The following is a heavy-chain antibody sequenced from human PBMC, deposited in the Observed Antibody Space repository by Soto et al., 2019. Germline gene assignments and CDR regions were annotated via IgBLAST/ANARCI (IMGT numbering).Heavy chain of an antibody. Sequence: QVQLQESGPGLVKPSGTLSLTCAVSGGSISSRNWWSWVRQSPGKGLEWIGEIFHSGTTNYNPSLKSRLTVSVDTSKNQFSLNLSSVTAADTAVYYCARGHEGDGGWGMDVWGQGTTVTVSS. D-gene: IGHD3-16*01. CDR2: IFHSGTT. CDR3: ARGHEGDGGWGMDV. CDR1: GGSISSRNW. V-gene: IGHV4-4*02. J-gene: IGHJ6*02.